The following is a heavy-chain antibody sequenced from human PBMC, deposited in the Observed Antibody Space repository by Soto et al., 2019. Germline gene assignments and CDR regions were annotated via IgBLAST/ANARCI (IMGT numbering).Heavy chain of an antibody. CDR3: ARGGAVGVDY. Sequence: GESLKISCTASGFTFNTHWMHWVRQAPGKGLVWVSRIYFDGITTNYADSVKGRLTVSRDNAKNTVNLHVNTLRDEDTAVYYCARGGAVGVDYWGQGTLVTVSS. CDR1: GFTFNTHW. CDR2: IYFDGITT. J-gene: IGHJ4*02. D-gene: IGHD1-26*01. V-gene: IGHV3-74*01.